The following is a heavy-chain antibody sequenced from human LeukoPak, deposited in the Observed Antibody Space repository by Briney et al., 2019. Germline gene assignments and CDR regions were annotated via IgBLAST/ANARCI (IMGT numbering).Heavy chain of an antibody. CDR1: GFTVSSNY. V-gene: IGHV3-74*01. Sequence: GGSLRLSCAASGFTVSSNYMSWVRQAPGKGPVWVSRIASDGGSTTYADSVKGRFSISRDNAKNTLYLQMNSLRVEDTAVYYCARGRPHGNDYWGQGTLVTVSS. J-gene: IGHJ4*02. D-gene: IGHD4-23*01. CDR3: ARGRPHGNDY. CDR2: IASDGGST.